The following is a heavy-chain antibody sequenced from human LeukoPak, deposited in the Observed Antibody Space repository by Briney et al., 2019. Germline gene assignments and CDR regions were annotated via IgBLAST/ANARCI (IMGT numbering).Heavy chain of an antibody. CDR2: INPNSGGT. CDR3: ARALVLLWFGEFDFDY. V-gene: IGHV1-2*02. Sequence: ASVKVSCKASGYTFTGYYMHWVRQAPGQGREWMGWINPNSGGTNYAQKFQGRVTMTRDTSISTAYMELSRLRSDDTAVYYCARALVLLWFGEFDFDYWGQGTLVTVSS. D-gene: IGHD3-10*01. CDR1: GYTFTGYY. J-gene: IGHJ4*02.